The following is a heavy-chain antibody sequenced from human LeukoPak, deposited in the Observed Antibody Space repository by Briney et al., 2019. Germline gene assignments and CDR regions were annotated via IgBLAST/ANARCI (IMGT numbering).Heavy chain of an antibody. CDR3: ARGRKNWAIRNCYYYCMDV. D-gene: IGHD7-27*01. Sequence: SETLSLTCAVYGGSFSGYYWSWIRQPPGKGLEWIGEINHSGSTNYNPSLKSRVTISVDTSKNQFSLKLSSVTTADTAVYYCARGRKNWAIRNCYYYCMDVWGKGTTVTVSS. CDR1: GGSFSGYY. V-gene: IGHV4-34*01. CDR2: INHSGST. J-gene: IGHJ6*03.